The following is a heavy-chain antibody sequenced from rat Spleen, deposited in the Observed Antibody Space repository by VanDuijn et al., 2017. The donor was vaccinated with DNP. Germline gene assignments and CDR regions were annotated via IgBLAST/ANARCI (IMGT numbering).Heavy chain of an antibody. Sequence: EVQLQESGPGLVKPSQSLSLTCSVTGYSITNNYWGWIRKFPGNKMAWIGHISYSGRTTYNPSLKSRISISRDTSKNQFFLQLNSVSTDDTATYYCARWRIGPHYFDYWGQGVMVTVSS. D-gene: IGHD1-11*01. CDR3: ARWRIGPHYFDY. V-gene: IGHV3-1*01. CDR2: ISYSGRT. J-gene: IGHJ2*01. CDR1: GYSITNNY.